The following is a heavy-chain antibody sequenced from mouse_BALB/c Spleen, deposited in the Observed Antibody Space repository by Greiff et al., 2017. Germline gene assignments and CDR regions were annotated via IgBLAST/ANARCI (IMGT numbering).Heavy chain of an antibody. Sequence: EVQGVESGGGLVKPGGSLKLSCAASGFTFSSYAMSWVRQTPEKRLEWVASISSGGSTYYPDSVKGRFTISRDNARNILYLQMSSLKSEDTAMYYCARHGGLLFDYWGQGTTLTVSS. CDR1: GFTFSSYA. D-gene: IGHD2-1*01. CDR3: ARHGGLLFDY. J-gene: IGHJ2*01. CDR2: ISSGGST. V-gene: IGHV5-6-5*01.